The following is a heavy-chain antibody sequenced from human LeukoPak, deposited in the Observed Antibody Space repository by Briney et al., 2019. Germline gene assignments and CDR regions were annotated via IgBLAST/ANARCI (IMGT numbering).Heavy chain of an antibody. V-gene: IGHV3-23*01. J-gene: IGHJ4*02. Sequence: GGSLRLSCAASGFTFNNYAMSWVRQSPGKGLEWVSGISGSGDNTYYADSVKGRFTISRDNSKNTLYVQVNSLGTEDTAAYYCAKGSYYDSSGSFYFDYWGQGTLVTVSS. CDR3: AKGSYYDSSGSFYFDY. D-gene: IGHD3-22*01. CDR1: GFTFNNYA. CDR2: ISGSGDNT.